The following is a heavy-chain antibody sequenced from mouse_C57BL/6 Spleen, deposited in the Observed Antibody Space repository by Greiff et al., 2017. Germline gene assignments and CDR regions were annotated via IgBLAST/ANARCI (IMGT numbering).Heavy chain of an antibody. Sequence: EVQRVESGGGLVKPGGSLKLSCAASGFTFSSYAMSWVRQTPEKRLEWVATISDGGSYTYYPDNVKGRFTISRDNAKNNLYLQMSHLKSEDTAMYYCARSYYYGPAWFAYWGQGTLVTVSA. CDR3: ARSYYYGPAWFAY. J-gene: IGHJ3*01. CDR2: ISDGGSYT. V-gene: IGHV5-4*01. CDR1: GFTFSSYA. D-gene: IGHD1-1*01.